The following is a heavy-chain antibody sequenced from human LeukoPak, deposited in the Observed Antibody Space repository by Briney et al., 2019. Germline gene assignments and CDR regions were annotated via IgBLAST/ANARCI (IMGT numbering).Heavy chain of an antibody. CDR2: ITSSGEAT. Sequence: GGSLRLSCDASGFTFSVYAMSWVRQGTGKGLEWVSSITSSGEATYYADSVKGRFTISRDNSRYTLYLQMNSLRAEDTAVYYCARDSKSTSYDHWGQGTLVTVSS. CDR1: GFTFSVYA. J-gene: IGHJ4*02. CDR3: ARDSKSTSYDH. V-gene: IGHV3-23*01.